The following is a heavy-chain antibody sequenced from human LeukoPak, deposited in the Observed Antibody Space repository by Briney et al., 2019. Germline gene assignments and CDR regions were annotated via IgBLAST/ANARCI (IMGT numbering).Heavy chain of an antibody. CDR3: ARDARYYDILTGYPLFDY. V-gene: IGHV3-30-3*01. D-gene: IGHD3-9*01. Sequence: GRSLRLSCAASGITFSSYAMHWVRQAPGKGLEWVAVISYDGSNKYYADSVKGRFTISGDNSKNTLYLQMNSLRAEDTAVYFCARDARYYDILTGYPLFDYWGQGTLVTVSS. J-gene: IGHJ4*02. CDR1: GITFSSYA. CDR2: ISYDGSNK.